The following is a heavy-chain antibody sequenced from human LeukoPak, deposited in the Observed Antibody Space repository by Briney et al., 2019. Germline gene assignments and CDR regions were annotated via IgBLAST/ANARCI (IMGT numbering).Heavy chain of an antibody. CDR2: IKPSGST. J-gene: IGHJ3*02. Sequence: SETMSLTCAVYGGSFSGYSWSWIRQPPGKGLEWIGEIKPSGSTTYNPSLKSRVTISVDTSKNQFSLELSSVTAADTAVYYCARVPVVPAAEDAFDIWGQGTMVTVSS. V-gene: IGHV4-34*01. CDR1: GGSFSGYS. CDR3: ARVPVVPAAEDAFDI. D-gene: IGHD2-2*01.